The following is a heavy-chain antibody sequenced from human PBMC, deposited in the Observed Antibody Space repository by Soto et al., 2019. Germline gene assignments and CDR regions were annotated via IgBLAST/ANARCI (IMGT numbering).Heavy chain of an antibody. V-gene: IGHV3-9*01. CDR2: ISWDIGSI. Sequence: EVQLVESGGGLVQPGRSLRLSCAASGFTFDDYAMNWVRQAPGKGLEWVSGISWDIGSIAYADSVKARFTISRDNAMNSLHLQLISLRAADTALYSCVKHSLRGMAAVGGLDYWGQGTLVTVSS. D-gene: IGHD6-13*01. CDR1: GFTFDDYA. J-gene: IGHJ4*02. CDR3: VKHSLRGMAAVGGLDY.